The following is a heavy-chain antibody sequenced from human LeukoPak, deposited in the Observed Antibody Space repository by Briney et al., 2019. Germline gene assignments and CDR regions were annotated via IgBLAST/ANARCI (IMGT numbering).Heavy chain of an antibody. CDR2: LSGSGYNT. CDR1: GFTFSSHA. CDR3: AKDPYGTRYFDY. Sequence: GGSLRFSCAASGFTFSSHALSWVRQAPGKGLEWVSSLSGSGYNTYYADSVKGRFTISRDNSKNTVYLQMNSLRAEDTAVYYCAKDPYGTRYFDYWGQGTLVTVSS. D-gene: IGHD2-2*01. J-gene: IGHJ4*02. V-gene: IGHV3-23*01.